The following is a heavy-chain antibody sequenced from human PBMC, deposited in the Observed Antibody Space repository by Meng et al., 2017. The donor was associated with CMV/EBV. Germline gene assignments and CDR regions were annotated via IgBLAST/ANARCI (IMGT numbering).Heavy chain of an antibody. D-gene: IGHD1-14*01. J-gene: IGHJ4*02. CDR1: GGSISSGDYY. CDR3: ARVTSRVAGAFDY. V-gene: IGHV4-30-4*08. Sequence: VQLQEAGPGLVKPSQPLSLTFTFLGGSISSGDYYWSWIRQPPGKGLEWIGYIYYSGSTYYNPSLKSRVTISVDTSKNQFSLKLSSVTAADTAVYYCARVTSRVAGAFDYWGQGTLVTVSS. CDR2: IYYSGST.